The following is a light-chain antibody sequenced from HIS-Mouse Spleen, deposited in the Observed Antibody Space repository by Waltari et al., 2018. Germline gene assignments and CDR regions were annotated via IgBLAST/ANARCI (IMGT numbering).Light chain of an antibody. V-gene: IGKV1-5*03. CDR1: QSISSY. Sequence: DIQMTQSPSTLSASVGDRVTITCRASQSISSYLAWYQQKPGKAPKLLIYKASSLESGVPSRFSGSGSGTEFTLTISSLQPDDFATYYCQQYNSTPVTFGQGTRLEIK. CDR2: KAS. J-gene: IGKJ5*01. CDR3: QQYNSTPVT.